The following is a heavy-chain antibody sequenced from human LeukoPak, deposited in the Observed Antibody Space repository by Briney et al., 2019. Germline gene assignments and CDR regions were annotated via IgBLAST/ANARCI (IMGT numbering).Heavy chain of an antibody. J-gene: IGHJ4*02. CDR1: GFTFSSHA. CDR2: LSDSGGDT. Sequence: PGGSLRLSCAASGFTFSSHAMSWVRQAPGKGLEWVSSLSDSGGDTFYANSVKGRFAISRDNFKNTLYLQMNSLRAEDTAVYYCTKRGASRSGRSYFFEFWGQGALVTVSS. V-gene: IGHV3-23*01. D-gene: IGHD2-15*01. CDR3: TKRGASRSGRSYFFEF.